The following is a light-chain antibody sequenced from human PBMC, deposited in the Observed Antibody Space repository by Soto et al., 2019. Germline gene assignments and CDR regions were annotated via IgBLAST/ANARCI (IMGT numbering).Light chain of an antibody. V-gene: IGKV3-15*01. J-gene: IGKJ1*01. Sequence: EILLPPSHGTLSFSPVDSSPLYCRSSQSVSSSYLAWYQRQPGQAHRLLIYGASTRATGIQARFSGSGSGTEFTLIIRSMQSEDSAVYYCQKYNSWLWKFGKGNKVDIK. CDR2: GAS. CDR3: QKYNSWLWK. CDR1: QSVSSSY.